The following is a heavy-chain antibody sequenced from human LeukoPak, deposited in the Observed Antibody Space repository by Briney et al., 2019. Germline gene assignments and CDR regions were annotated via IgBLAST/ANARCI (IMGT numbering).Heavy chain of an antibody. CDR3: ARDSFDILTGYSQKSDAFDI. V-gene: IGHV4-4*07. D-gene: IGHD3-9*01. Sequence: SETLSLTCTVSGGSISSYFWSWIRQPAGKGLEWIGRIYSSGTTNYNPSLKSRVTMSVDTSKNQFSLKLSSITAADTAVYYCARDSFDILTGYSQKSDAFDIWGQGTMVTVSS. CDR1: GGSISSYF. CDR2: IYSSGTT. J-gene: IGHJ3*02.